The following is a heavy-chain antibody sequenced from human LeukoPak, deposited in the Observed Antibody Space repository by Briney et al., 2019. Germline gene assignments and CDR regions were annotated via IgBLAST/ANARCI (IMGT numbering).Heavy chain of an antibody. CDR3: GRDPNGDYVGAFEF. Sequence: PGGSLRLPCEGSGFPFSEFAMTWVRQAPGKGLEWVSSIRGSGGGSSYADSVKGRFTMTRDNSKSTLYLQMNSLRAGDTAVYFCGRDPNGDYVGAFEFWGQGTLVTVSS. CDR1: GFPFSEFA. V-gene: IGHV3-23*01. CDR2: IRGSGGGS. D-gene: IGHD4-17*01. J-gene: IGHJ3*01.